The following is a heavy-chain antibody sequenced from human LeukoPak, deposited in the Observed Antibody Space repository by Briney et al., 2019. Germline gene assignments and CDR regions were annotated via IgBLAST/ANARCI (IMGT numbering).Heavy chain of an antibody. D-gene: IGHD5-24*01. Sequence: GGSLRPSCAASGFTFSSYWMNWVRQAPGKGLEWVANIKQDGSEKNYVDFVKGRFTISRDNAKNSLDLQMNSPRAEDTAVYYCARARGDGYQWYFDLWGRGTLVTVSS. CDR2: IKQDGSEK. V-gene: IGHV3-7*01. J-gene: IGHJ2*01. CDR3: ARARGDGYQWYFDL. CDR1: GFTFSSYW.